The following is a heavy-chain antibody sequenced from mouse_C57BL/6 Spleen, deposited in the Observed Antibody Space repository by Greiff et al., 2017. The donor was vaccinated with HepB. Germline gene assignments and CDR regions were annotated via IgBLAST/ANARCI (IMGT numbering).Heavy chain of an antibody. CDR1: GYTFTDYY. V-gene: IGHV1-26*01. J-gene: IGHJ4*01. CDR3: ARWGSYYCSSHYAMDY. D-gene: IGHD1-1*01. CDR2: INPNNGGT. Sequence: EVKLMESGPELVKPGASVKISCKASGYTFTDYYMNWVKQSHGKSLEWIGDINPNNGGTSYNQKFKGKATLTVDKSSSTAYMELRSLTSEYSAVYYCARWGSYYCSSHYAMDYWGQGTSVTVSS.